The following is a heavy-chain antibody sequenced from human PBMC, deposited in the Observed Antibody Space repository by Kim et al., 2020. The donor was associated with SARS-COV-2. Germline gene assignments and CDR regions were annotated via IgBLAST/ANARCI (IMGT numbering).Heavy chain of an antibody. Sequence: GGSLRLSCAASGFTFSSYAMHWVRQAPGKGLEWVAVISYDGSNKYYADSVKGRFTISRDNSKNTLYLQMNSLRAEDTAVYYCASFRGSGIKGYFDYWGQGTLVTVSS. CDR2: ISYDGSNK. D-gene: IGHD3-10*01. CDR3: ASFRGSGIKGYFDY. J-gene: IGHJ4*02. CDR1: GFTFSSYA. V-gene: IGHV3-30*04.